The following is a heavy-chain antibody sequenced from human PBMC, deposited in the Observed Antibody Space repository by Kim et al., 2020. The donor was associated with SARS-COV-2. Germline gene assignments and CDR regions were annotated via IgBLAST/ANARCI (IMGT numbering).Heavy chain of an antibody. V-gene: IGHV1-8*01. CDR2: MNPNTGHT. Sequence: ASVKVSCKASGYSFTSYDINWVRQAPGQGLEWMGLMNPNTGHTDYAQRFQGRLTLTKNTSIGTAYMELSSLRSEDTAVYYCSTGGATVTVTWGQGTLVT. CDR3: STGGATVTVT. J-gene: IGHJ5*02. D-gene: IGHD4-17*01. CDR1: GYSFTSYD.